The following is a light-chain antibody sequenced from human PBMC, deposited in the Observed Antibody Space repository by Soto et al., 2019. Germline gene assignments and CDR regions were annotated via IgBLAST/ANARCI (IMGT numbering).Light chain of an antibody. CDR2: GTS. CDR3: HQYNTSPWT. Sequence: EIVLTQSPGTLSLSPGERATLSCRASQSVSSNYLAWYQQKPGQAPRLLIYGTSSRATGVPDRFSGSGSGTDFTLTISRLEPEDFAVYYCHQYNTSPWTFGQGTKVEIK. J-gene: IGKJ1*01. V-gene: IGKV3-20*01. CDR1: QSVSSNY.